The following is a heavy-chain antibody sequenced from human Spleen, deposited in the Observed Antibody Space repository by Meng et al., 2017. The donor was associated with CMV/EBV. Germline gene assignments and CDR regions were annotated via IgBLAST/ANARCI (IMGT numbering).Heavy chain of an antibody. Sequence: SCVISGDSVSNNSAAWTWIRQSPSRGLEWLGRTYYRSAWYSDYAESVKSRITINPDPSKNQFSLQLNSVTPEDAAVYYCARERAHSSIAARRGFDNWGQGTLVTVSS. D-gene: IGHD6-6*01. J-gene: IGHJ4*02. CDR3: ARERAHSSIAARRGFDN. CDR1: GDSVSNNSAA. CDR2: TYYRSAWYS. V-gene: IGHV6-1*01.